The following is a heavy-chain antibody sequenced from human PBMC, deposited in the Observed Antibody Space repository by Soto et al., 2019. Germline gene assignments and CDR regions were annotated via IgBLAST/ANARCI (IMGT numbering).Heavy chain of an antibody. CDR1: GFTFDDYA. CDR2: ISWNSGSI. J-gene: IGHJ4*02. V-gene: IGHV3-9*01. Sequence: VQLVESGGGLVQPGRSLRLSCAASGFTFDDYAMHWVRQAPGKGLEWVSGISWNSGSIGYADSVKGRFTISRDNAKNSLYLQMNSLRAEDTALYYCAKDGEKGYWGQGTLVTVSS. CDR3: AKDGEKGY.